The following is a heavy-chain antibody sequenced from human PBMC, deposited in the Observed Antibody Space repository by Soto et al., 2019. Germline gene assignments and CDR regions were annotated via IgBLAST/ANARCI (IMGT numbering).Heavy chain of an antibody. V-gene: IGHV4-61*01. Sequence: SETLSLTCSVSGASVSSGSFYWSWIRQPPGKGLEWIGFIYDNETFNYNPSLKSRVTLSVDTSKHQFSLKLSSVTAADTAVYYCARVPLRYSSSHNFDAWGQGALVTVSS. CDR3: ARVPLRYSSSHNFDA. J-gene: IGHJ4*02. CDR2: IYDNETF. D-gene: IGHD6-19*01. CDR1: GASVSSGSFY.